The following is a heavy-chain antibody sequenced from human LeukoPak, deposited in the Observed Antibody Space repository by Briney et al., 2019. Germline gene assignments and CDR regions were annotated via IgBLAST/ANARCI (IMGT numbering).Heavy chain of an antibody. Sequence: ASVKVSCKASGYTFTGYYIHWVRQAPGQGLEWMGWINSNSGGTNYAQKFQDRVTMTRDTSISTAYMELSRLTSDDTAVYFCARDDSVSSRNAFDIWGQGTVVTASS. J-gene: IGHJ3*02. V-gene: IGHV1-2*02. D-gene: IGHD5/OR15-5a*01. CDR1: GYTFTGYY. CDR2: INSNSGGT. CDR3: ARDDSVSSRNAFDI.